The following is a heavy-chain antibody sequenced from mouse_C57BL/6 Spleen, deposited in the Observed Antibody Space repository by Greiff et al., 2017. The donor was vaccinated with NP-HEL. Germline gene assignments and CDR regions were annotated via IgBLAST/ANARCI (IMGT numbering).Heavy chain of an antibody. V-gene: IGHV1-66*01. CDR2: IYPGSGNT. D-gene: IGHD2-4*01. Sequence: QVQLQQSGPELVKPGASVKISCKASGYSFTSYYIHWVKQRPGQGLEWIGWIYPGSGNTKYNEKFKGKATLTADTSSSTAYMQLSSLTSEDSAVYYCARRGLYYDYDYWGQGTTLTVSS. CDR3: ARRGLYYDYDY. CDR1: GYSFTSYY. J-gene: IGHJ2*01.